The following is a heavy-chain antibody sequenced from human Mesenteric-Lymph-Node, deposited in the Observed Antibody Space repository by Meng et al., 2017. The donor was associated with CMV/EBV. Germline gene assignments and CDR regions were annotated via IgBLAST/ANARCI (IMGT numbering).Heavy chain of an antibody. CDR3: AKAGSYYYKYDMDV. V-gene: IGHV3-23*03. D-gene: IGHD2-15*01. J-gene: IGHJ6*02. CDR1: GFIFSDHS. Sequence: GGSLRLSCAASGFIFSDHSMDWVRQAPGKGLEWVSVIYGSSGNTHYADSVKGRFTISRDNSKKTLYLQMNSLRAEDTAVYYCAKAGSYYYKYDMDVWGQGTTVTVSS. CDR2: IYGSSGNT.